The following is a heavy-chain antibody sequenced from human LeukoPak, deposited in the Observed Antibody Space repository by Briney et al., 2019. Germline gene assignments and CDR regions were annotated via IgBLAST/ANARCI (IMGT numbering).Heavy chain of an antibody. J-gene: IGHJ3*02. D-gene: IGHD1-26*01. CDR1: GVSISSYY. CDR2: ISYTGST. V-gene: IGHV4-59*01. CDR3: ARGPGGGSYSDAFDI. Sequence: PSETLSLTCTVSGVSISSYYWSWIRQPPGKGLEWIAYISYTGSTSYNPSLKSRVTISINTSKHQFSLKLSSVTAADTAVYYCARGPGGGSYSDAFDIWGQGTMVTVSS.